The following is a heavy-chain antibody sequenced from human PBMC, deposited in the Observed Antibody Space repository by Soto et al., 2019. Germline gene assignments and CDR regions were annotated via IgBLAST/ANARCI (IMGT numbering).Heavy chain of an antibody. CDR2: IYYSGST. CDR1: GGAISSSSYY. V-gene: IGHV4-39*01. D-gene: IGHD3-22*01. CDR3: MLGSGWKDFDY. J-gene: IGHJ4*02. Sequence: WKTLSLTCNVSGGAISSSSYYWGWIRQPPGKGLEWIGNIYYSGSTFYNPSLKSRLTISVDTSKNQFSLKLSSVTAADTAVYYCMLGSGWKDFDYWGQGTLVTVSS.